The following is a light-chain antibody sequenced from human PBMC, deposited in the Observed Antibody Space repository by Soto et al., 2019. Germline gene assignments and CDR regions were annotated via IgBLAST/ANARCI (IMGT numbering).Light chain of an antibody. CDR2: HTT. V-gene: IGLV7-46*01. Sequence: QAVVTQEPSLTVSPGGTVILTCGSSTGAVTSGHYPYWFQQRPGQAPRTLIYHTTNKLSWTPARFSGSLLGGKAALTLSGAQPEDDADYYCLLSYRGGRQVFGGGTKVTVL. J-gene: IGLJ3*02. CDR1: TGAVTSGHY. CDR3: LLSYRGGRQV.